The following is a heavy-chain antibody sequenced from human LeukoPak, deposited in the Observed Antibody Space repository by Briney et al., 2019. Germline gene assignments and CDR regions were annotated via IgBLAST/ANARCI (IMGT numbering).Heavy chain of an antibody. D-gene: IGHD2-8*01. CDR1: GYSISSGYW. CDR3: ARLRNGVIVLKPSVIVDF. J-gene: IGHJ4*02. Sequence: PAETLSLICSVSGYSISSGYWWGWIRQPPGKALEWIGSLFSGGNTYYNPSLKRRLPISVDTSKNQFSLGLNSVTAADTAIYYCARLRNGVIVLKPSVIVDFWGQGALVTVSS. CDR2: LFSGGNT. V-gene: IGHV4-38-2*02.